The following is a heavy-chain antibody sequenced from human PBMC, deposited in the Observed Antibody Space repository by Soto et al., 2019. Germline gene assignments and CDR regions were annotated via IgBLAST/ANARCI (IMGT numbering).Heavy chain of an antibody. V-gene: IGHV3-7*03. Sequence: GGSLRLSCATSGFPFSRYWMSWVRQAPGRGLEWVANVKDDGGETYYLDPVKGRFTISRHNAKNSLYLQMNSLRAEDTAVYYCARVGYSSNWPLLLNWFDPWGQGTLVTVSS. CDR1: GFPFSRYW. D-gene: IGHD6-13*01. J-gene: IGHJ5*02. CDR3: ARVGYSSNWPLLLNWFDP. CDR2: VKDDGGET.